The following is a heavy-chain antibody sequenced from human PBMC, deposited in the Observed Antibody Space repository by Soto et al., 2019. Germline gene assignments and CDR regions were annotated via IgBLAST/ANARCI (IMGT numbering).Heavy chain of an antibody. D-gene: IGHD6-13*01. Sequence: GGSLRLSCEASGFTFSSYAMSWVRQAPGKGLEWVSGISGGGSTTYYADSVKGRFTISRDNSKNTLYLQVNSLRAEDTAVFYCARDQAAGGTISRYFQDWGQGTLVTVSS. CDR2: ISGGGSTT. V-gene: IGHV3-23*01. J-gene: IGHJ1*01. CDR3: ARDQAAGGTISRYFQD. CDR1: GFTFSSYA.